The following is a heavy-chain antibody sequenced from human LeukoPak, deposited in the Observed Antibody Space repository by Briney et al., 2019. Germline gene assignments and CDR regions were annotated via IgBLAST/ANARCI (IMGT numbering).Heavy chain of an antibody. CDR3: VKSGGYGLIDY. CDR1: GGSISSSSYY. D-gene: IGHD6-19*01. Sequence: PSETLSLTCTVSGGSISSSSYYWGWIRQPPGKGLEWIGSIYYTGSTYYNASLQSRVTISIDMSKNQFSLRLSSVTAEDTAMYYCVKSGGYGLIDYWGQGTLVTVSS. J-gene: IGHJ4*02. CDR2: IYYTGST. V-gene: IGHV4-39*01.